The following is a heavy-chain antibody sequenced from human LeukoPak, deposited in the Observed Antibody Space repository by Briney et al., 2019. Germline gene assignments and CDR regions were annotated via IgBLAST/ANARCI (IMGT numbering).Heavy chain of an antibody. V-gene: IGHV3-49*03. CDR2: FRSKAYGGTA. D-gene: IGHD7-27*01. CDR1: GFTFGDYA. CDR3: TRGPNWGSTYFDY. Sequence: GGSLRLSCPAPGFTFGDYAMSWFRQAPGKGLEWVAFFRSKAYGGTAEYAASVKGRFTISRDDSKSVAYVQMNSLKTEDTAVYYCTRGPNWGSTYFDYWGQGTLVTVSS. J-gene: IGHJ4*02.